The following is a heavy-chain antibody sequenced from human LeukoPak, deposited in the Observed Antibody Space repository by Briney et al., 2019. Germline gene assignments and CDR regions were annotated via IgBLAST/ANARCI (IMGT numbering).Heavy chain of an antibody. CDR1: GFTFSDYY. CDR3: AREGWITMNLYNAFDI. D-gene: IGHD3-22*01. CDR2: ISSSGSTI. V-gene: IGHV3-11*04. J-gene: IGHJ3*02. Sequence: GGSLRLSCAASGFTFSDYYMSWIRPAPGKGLEWVSYISSSGSTIYYADSVKGRFTISRDNAKNSLYLQMNSLRAEDTAVYYCAREGWITMNLYNAFDIWGQGTMVTVSS.